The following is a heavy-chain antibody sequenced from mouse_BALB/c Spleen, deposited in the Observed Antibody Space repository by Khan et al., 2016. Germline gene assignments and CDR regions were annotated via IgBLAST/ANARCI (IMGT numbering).Heavy chain of an antibody. J-gene: IGHJ3*01. D-gene: IGHD3-1*01. V-gene: IGHV9-3*02. CDR3: ARTARATFVY. CDR1: GYTFTNYG. CDR2: IHTSTGEP. Sequence: QIQLVQSGPELKTPGETVKISCKASGYTFTNYGMNWVKQAPGKGLKWMGWIHTSTGEPTYAEEFKGRIAFSLETSANTAYLQINKLKSEDTATYFCARTARATFVYWGQGTLVTVSA.